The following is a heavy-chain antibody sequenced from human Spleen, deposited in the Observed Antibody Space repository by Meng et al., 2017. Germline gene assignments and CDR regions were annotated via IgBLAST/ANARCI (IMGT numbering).Heavy chain of an antibody. V-gene: IGHV3-52*01. CDR1: GFTFSRYG. CDR2: IKCDGSEK. D-gene: IGHD6-19*01. Sequence: GESLKISCAASGFTFSRYGLHWVCQAPEKGLEWVGDIKCDGSEKYYVESVKGRLTISRDKAKSSLYLQVNSLTVEDTALYYRVKAQTSLQWLVRSNWFDTWGQGTLVTVSS. CDR3: VKAQTSLQWLVRSNWFDT. J-gene: IGHJ5*02.